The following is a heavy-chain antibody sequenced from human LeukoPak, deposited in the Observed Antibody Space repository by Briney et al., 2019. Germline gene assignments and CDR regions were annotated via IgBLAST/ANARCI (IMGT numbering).Heavy chain of an antibody. CDR3: AKEYNWNPGDAFDI. V-gene: IGHV1-69*04. Sequence: SVKVSCKASGGTFSSYAISWVRQAPGQGLEWMGRIIPILGIANYAQKFQGRVTITADKSTSTAYMELSSLRSEDTAVYYCAKEYNWNPGDAFDIWGQGTMVTVSS. CDR1: GGTFSSYA. D-gene: IGHD1-20*01. J-gene: IGHJ3*02. CDR2: IIPILGIA.